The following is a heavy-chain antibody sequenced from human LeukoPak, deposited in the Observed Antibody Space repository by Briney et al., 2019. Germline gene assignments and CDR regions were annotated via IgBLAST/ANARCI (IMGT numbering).Heavy chain of an antibody. D-gene: IGHD4-17*01. CDR2: IFHTGNT. Sequence: PSETLSLTCAVFGGSISSSNWWSWVRPPPGKGLEWIGEIFHTGNTNYDPSLMSRVTISVDKSKNLFSLKLSSATAADTAVYYCARDSADYGDYLYAYWGQGILVTVSS. V-gene: IGHV4-4*02. J-gene: IGHJ4*02. CDR3: ARDSADYGDYLYAY. CDR1: GGSISSSNW.